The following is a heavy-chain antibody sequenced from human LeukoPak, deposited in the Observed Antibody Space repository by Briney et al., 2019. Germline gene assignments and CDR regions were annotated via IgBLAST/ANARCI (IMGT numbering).Heavy chain of an antibody. J-gene: IGHJ4*02. Sequence: SETLSLTCSVSGSSMNSYYWSWIRQSPGKGLEWIGYIYYSGSTNYNPSLKSRVTISVDTSKNQFSLKLSSVTAADTAVYYCARHVWLQPFDYWGQGTLVTVSS. D-gene: IGHD3-9*01. CDR3: ARHVWLQPFDY. V-gene: IGHV4-59*08. CDR2: IYYSGST. CDR1: GSSMNSYY.